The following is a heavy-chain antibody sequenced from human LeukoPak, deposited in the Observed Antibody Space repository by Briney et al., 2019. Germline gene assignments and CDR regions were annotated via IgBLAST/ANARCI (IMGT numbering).Heavy chain of an antibody. CDR2: ITGTGGNT. D-gene: IGHD3-22*01. J-gene: IGHJ4*02. CDR3: AKDLAYYDSSGSFDY. Sequence: GGSLRLSCAASGFAFSTYAMSWVRQAPGKGLEWVSSITGTGGNTYYADSVKGRFTISRDNSKNTLFLQMNSLRAEDTAVYYCAKDLAYYDSSGSFDYWGQGTLVTVSS. CDR1: GFAFSTYA. V-gene: IGHV3-23*01.